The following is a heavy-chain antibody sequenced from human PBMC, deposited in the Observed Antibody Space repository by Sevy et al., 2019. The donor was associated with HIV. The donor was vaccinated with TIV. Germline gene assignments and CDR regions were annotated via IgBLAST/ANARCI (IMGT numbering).Heavy chain of an antibody. J-gene: IGHJ3*02. V-gene: IGHV3-30*02. CDR3: ARDRKVLLVVYAIPFDDFDM. CDR1: GFTFSNNG. Sequence: GGSLRLSCTASGFTFSNNGMHWVRQAPGKGLEWVAFMRNDGSSEYYADSVKGRFTISRDNSKNTLYLQMSGLRAEDTAVYYCARDRKVLLVVYAIPFDDFDMWGQGTMVTVSS. D-gene: IGHD2-8*02. CDR2: MRNDGSSE.